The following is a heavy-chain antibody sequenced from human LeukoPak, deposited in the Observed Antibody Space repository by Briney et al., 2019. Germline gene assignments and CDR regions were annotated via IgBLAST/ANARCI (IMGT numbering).Heavy chain of an antibody. V-gene: IGHV1-8*01. J-gene: IGHJ4*02. CDR1: GYTFTSHD. D-gene: IGHD7-27*01. Sequence: ASVKVSCKASGYTFTSHDINWVRQATGQGLEWMGWMSPNSGDTGYAQRFQGRVTMTSDSSISTAYMELSSLRSEDTAIYYCVRTPPNWGFDYWGQGTLVTVSS. CDR2: MSPNSGDT. CDR3: VRTPPNWGFDY.